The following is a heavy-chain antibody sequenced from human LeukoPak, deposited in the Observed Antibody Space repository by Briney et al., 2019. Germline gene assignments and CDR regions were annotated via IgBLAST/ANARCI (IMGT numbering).Heavy chain of an antibody. V-gene: IGHV3-48*03. D-gene: IGHD3-3*01. CDR2: ISSSGSTI. J-gene: IGHJ4*02. CDR3: ARRQDLVSSWSGYPFDY. CDR1: GFTFSSYE. Sequence: GGSLRLSCAASGFTFSSYEMNWVRQAPGKGLEWVSYISSSGSTIYYADSVKGRFTISRDNAKNTLYLQMNSLRAEDTAVYYCARRQDLVSSWSGYPFDYWGQGTLVTVSS.